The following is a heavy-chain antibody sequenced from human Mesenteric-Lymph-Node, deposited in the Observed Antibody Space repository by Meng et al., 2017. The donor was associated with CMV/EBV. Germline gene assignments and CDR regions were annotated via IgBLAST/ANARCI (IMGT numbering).Heavy chain of an antibody. CDR3: ARDRDGYNLFDY. Sequence: CTVSGASIISGGSYWSWIRQHPGEGLEWIGYIYYGGSTYHNPSLKSRVSISVDTSKNQFSLKLSSVTAADTAVYYCARDRDGYNLFDYWGQGTLVTVSS. CDR1: GASIISGGSY. CDR2: IYYGGST. J-gene: IGHJ4*02. D-gene: IGHD5-24*01. V-gene: IGHV4-31*03.